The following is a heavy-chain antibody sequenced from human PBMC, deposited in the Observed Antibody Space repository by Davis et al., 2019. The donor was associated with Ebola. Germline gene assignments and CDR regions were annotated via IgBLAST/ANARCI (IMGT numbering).Heavy chain of an antibody. D-gene: IGHD6-13*01. V-gene: IGHV3-33*08. CDR3: ARDSSSSWYGY. CDR2: IWYDGSNK. CDR1: RFTFSDYV. Sequence: GESLKISCAASRFTFSDYVMNWVRQAPGKGLEWVAVIWYDGSNKYYADSVKGRFTISRDNAKNSLYLQMNSLRDEDTAVYYCARDSSSSWYGYWGQGTLVTVSA. J-gene: IGHJ4*02.